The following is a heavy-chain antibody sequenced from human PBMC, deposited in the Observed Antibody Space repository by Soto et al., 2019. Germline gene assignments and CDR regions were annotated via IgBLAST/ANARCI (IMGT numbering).Heavy chain of an antibody. CDR1: GFTFSSYG. CDR2: ISYDGSNK. V-gene: IGHV3-30*18. J-gene: IGHJ6*02. Sequence: GGSLRLSCAASGFTFSSYGMHWVRQAPGKGLEWVAVISYDGSNKYYADSVKGRFTISRDNSKNTLYLQMNSLRAEDTAVYYCAKDLRDSSSWSAYYGMDVWGQGTTVTVS. CDR3: AKDLRDSSSWSAYYGMDV. D-gene: IGHD6-13*01.